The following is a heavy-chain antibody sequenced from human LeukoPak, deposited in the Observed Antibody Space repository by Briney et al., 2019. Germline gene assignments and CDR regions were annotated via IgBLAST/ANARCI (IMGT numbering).Heavy chain of an antibody. Sequence: GGSLRLSCAASGFAFSSLAMGWVRQAPGKGLEWVSVISDSGGLTYYADAVKGRFTISRDNSKKTLFLQLNILRAEDTAIYYCAKDARRTDGWYYFDYWGQGALVTVSS. D-gene: IGHD6-19*01. CDR3: AKDARRTDGWYYFDY. CDR1: GFAFSSLA. CDR2: ISDSGGLT. J-gene: IGHJ4*02. V-gene: IGHV3-23*01.